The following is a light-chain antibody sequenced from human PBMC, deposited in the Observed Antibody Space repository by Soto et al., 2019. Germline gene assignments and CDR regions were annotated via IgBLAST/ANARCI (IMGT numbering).Light chain of an antibody. CDR1: SSDVGGYNY. J-gene: IGLJ1*01. V-gene: IGLV2-14*01. Sequence: QSALTQPASVSGSPGQSITISCTGTSSDVGGYNYVSWYQQHPCKAPKLMIYDVSNRPSGVSNRFSGSKSGNTASLPISGLQAEHEADYYCSSYTSSSTLEVFGTGTKLTVL. CDR3: SSYTSSSTLEV. CDR2: DVS.